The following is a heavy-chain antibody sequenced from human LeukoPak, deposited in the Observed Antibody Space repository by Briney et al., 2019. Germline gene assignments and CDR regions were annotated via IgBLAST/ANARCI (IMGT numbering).Heavy chain of an antibody. CDR2: MWYDGSNE. CDR1: GFTFTFSAYA. CDR3: AKAIYSSSRVDV. Sequence: YPGGSLRLSCAASGFTFTFSAYAIHWVRQAPGKGLEWVAVMWYDGSNEYYADSVKGRFSISRDNSKNTLFLQMNSLRAEDTAVYYCAKAIYSSSRVDVWGQGTTVTVSS. V-gene: IGHV3-33*06. D-gene: IGHD6-13*01. J-gene: IGHJ6*02.